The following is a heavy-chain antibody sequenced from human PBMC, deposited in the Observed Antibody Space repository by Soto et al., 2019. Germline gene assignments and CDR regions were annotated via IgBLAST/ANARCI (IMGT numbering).Heavy chain of an antibody. CDR2: IYYSGST. Sequence: SETLSLTCTVSGGSISSSSYYWGWIRQPPGKGLEWIGSIYYSGSTYYNPSLKSRVTISVDTSKNQFSLKLSSVTAADTAVYYCARLKGYCSGGSCYYPYYYYGMDVWGQGTTVTVSS. D-gene: IGHD2-15*01. CDR1: GGSISSSSYY. CDR3: ARLKGYCSGGSCYYPYYYYGMDV. V-gene: IGHV4-39*01. J-gene: IGHJ6*02.